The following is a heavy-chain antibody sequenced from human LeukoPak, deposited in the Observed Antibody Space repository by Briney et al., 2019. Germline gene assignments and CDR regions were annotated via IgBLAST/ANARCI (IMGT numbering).Heavy chain of an antibody. J-gene: IGHJ4*02. V-gene: IGHV3-23*01. CDR3: AKVTYGSGTYGAFDS. CDR2: ISSNYAT. Sequence: PGGSLRLSCVASGFIFNSYEMNWVRQAPGKGLEWVSTISSNYATYYADSVKGRFTVSRDNSKNTLYLQMNSLRAEDTAVYYCAKVTYGSGTYGAFDSWGQGTLVTVSS. CDR1: GFIFNSYE. D-gene: IGHD3-10*01.